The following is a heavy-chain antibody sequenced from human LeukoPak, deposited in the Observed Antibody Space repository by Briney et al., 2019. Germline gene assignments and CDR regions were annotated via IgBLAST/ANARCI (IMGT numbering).Heavy chain of an antibody. D-gene: IGHD6-19*01. CDR2: ISAYNGNT. CDR3: ARADIRAIASSGWYGFDY. J-gene: IGHJ4*02. Sequence: ASVKVSCKASGYTFSSSAISCVRQSPGQLLDCMVWISAYNGNTNYEQKFQGRVTMTTDTSTSTAYMELRSLRSDDTAVYYCARADIRAIASSGWYGFDYWGQGTLVTVSS. V-gene: IGHV1-18*01. CDR1: GYTFSSSA.